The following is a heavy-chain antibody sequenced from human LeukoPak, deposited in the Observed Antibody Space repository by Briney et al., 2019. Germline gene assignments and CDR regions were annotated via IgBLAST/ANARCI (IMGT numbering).Heavy chain of an antibody. CDR2: ISGSGGST. V-gene: IGHV3-23*01. D-gene: IGHD3-22*01. Sequence: PGGSLRLSCAASGLTFSINAMAWVRQAQGKGLEWVSAISGSGGSTFYADSVKGRFTISRDNSKNTLYLQMNSLRADDTALYYCATHYDSSGYPSPPFDHWGQGTLVTVSS. J-gene: IGHJ4*02. CDR1: GLTFSINA. CDR3: ATHYDSSGYPSPPFDH.